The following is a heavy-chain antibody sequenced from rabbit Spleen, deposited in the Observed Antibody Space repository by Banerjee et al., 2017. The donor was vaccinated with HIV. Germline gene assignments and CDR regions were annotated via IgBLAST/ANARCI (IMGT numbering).Heavy chain of an antibody. CDR1: GFDFSSNDL. V-gene: IGHV1S45*01. J-gene: IGHJ3*01. D-gene: IGHD1-1*01. Sequence: QEQLEESGGDLVKPEGSLTLTCTASGFDFSSNDLMCWVRQAPGTGLNLIACIYAGSSGSTYYASWAKGRFTISSHNAQNTVSLQMNSLTAADTATYFCVRDFGYASSSGYSIYQKLDLWGPGTLVTVS. CDR3: VRDFGYASSSGYSIYQKLDL. CDR2: IYAGSSGST.